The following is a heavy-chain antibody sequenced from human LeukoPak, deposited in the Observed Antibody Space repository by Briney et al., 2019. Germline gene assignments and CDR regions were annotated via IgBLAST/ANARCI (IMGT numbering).Heavy chain of an antibody. D-gene: IGHD2-2*01. J-gene: IGHJ4*02. CDR2: IYYSGST. CDR3: AREVEGYCSSTSCLGYFDY. V-gene: IGHV4-59*01. CDR1: GGSISSYY. Sequence: PSETLSLTCTVSGGSISSYYWSWIRQPPGKGLEWIGYIYYSGSTDYNPSLKSRVTISVDTSKNQFSLKLSSVTAADTAVYYCAREVEGYCSSTSCLGYFDYWGQGTLVTVSP.